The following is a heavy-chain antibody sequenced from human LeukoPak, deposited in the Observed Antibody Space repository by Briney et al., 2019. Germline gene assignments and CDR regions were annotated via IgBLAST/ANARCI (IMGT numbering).Heavy chain of an antibody. J-gene: IGHJ4*02. V-gene: IGHV1-2*02. CDR1: GYTFTGYY. CDR3: ARNLIPEQLVLNF. CDR2: INPNSGGT. Sequence: ASVKVSCKASGYTFTGYYMHWVRQAPGQGLEWMGWINPNSGGTNYAQKFQGRVTMTRDTSISTAYMELSRVISDDTAVYYCARNLIPEQLVLNFWGQGTLVTVSS. D-gene: IGHD6-13*01.